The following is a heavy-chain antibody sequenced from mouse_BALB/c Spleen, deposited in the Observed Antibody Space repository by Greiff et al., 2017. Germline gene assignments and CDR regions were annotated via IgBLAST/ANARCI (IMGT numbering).Heavy chain of an antibody. V-gene: IGHV1S81*02. CDR3: ARTYYGKFDY. Sequence: VQLQQSGAELVKPGASVKLSCKASGYTFTSYWMHWVKQRPGQGLEWIGEINPSNGRTNYNEKFKSKATLTVDKSSSTAYMQLSSLTSEDSAVYYCARTYYGKFDYWGQGTTLTVSS. D-gene: IGHD2-10*01. CDR1: GYTFTSYW. J-gene: IGHJ2*01. CDR2: INPSNGRT.